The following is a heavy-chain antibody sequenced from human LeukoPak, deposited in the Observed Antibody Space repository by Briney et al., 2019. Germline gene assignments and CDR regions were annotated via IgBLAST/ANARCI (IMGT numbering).Heavy chain of an antibody. CDR1: GGSISSYY. J-gene: IGHJ6*03. Sequence: SETLSLTCTVSGGSISSYYWSWIRQPPGKGLEWIGYIYYSGSTNYNPSLKSRVTISVDTSKNQFSLKLSSVTAADTAVYYCARAHHTRYYYYYYMDVWGKGTTVIVSS. CDR2: IYYSGST. CDR3: ARAHHTRYYYYYYMDV. V-gene: IGHV4-59*01.